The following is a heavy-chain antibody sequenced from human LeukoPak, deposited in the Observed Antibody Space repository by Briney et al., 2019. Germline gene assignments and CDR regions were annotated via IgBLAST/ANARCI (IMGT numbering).Heavy chain of an antibody. CDR3: ARARDGYNVFDY. D-gene: IGHD5-24*01. V-gene: IGHV4-31*03. J-gene: IGHJ4*02. Sequence: PSETLSLTCTVSGGSISSGGYCWSWIRQHSGKGLEWIGYIYYSGSTYYNPSLKSRVTISVDTSKNQFSLKLSSVTAADTAVYYCARARDGYNVFDYWGQGTLVTVSS. CDR2: IYYSGST. CDR1: GGSISSGGYC.